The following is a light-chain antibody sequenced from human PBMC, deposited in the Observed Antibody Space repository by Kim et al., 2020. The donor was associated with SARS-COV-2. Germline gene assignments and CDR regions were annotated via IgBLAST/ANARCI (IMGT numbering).Light chain of an antibody. Sequence: RQTDTLTCTGSSSNVGNEGAAWLQQHQGHPPKLLSYRNNNRPSGISERLSASRSGNTASLTISGLQPEDEADYYCTAWDSSLSAWVFGGGTQLTVL. CDR3: TAWDSSLSAWV. V-gene: IGLV10-54*01. CDR2: RNN. CDR1: SSNVGNEG. J-gene: IGLJ3*02.